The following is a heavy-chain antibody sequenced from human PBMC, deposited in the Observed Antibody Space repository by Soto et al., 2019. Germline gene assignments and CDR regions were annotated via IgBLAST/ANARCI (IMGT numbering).Heavy chain of an antibody. Sequence: SETLSLTCAVSGGSISRSNRWSWVRQPPGKGLEWIGEIYHSGSTNYNPSLKSRVTISVDKSKNQFSLKLSSLTAADTAVYYCARSITFDWLFFDNWGQGSLVT. V-gene: IGHV4-4*02. D-gene: IGHD3-9*01. J-gene: IGHJ4*02. CDR3: ARSITFDWLFFDN. CDR2: IYHSGST. CDR1: GGSISRSNR.